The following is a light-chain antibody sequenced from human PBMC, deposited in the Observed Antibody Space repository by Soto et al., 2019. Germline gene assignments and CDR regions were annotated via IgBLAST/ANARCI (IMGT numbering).Light chain of an antibody. CDR2: EGS. CDR1: SSDVGNYNL. J-gene: IGLJ3*02. CDR3: CSYAGSSTWV. V-gene: IGLV2-23*01. Sequence: QSALTQPASVSGSTGQSITISCTGTSSDVGNYNLVSWYQQHPGKAPKLMIYEGSKRPSGVSNRFSGSRSGNTASLTISGLQAEDEADYYCCSYAGSSTWVFGGGTKLTVL.